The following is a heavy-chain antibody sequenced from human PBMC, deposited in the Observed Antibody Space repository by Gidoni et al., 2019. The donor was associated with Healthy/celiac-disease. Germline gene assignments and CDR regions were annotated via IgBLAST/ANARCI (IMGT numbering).Heavy chain of an antibody. V-gene: IGHV3-9*01. Sequence: EVQLVESGGGWVQPGRSLRLSCAASGFTFDDYAMHWVRQAPGKGLEWVSGISWNSGSIGYADSVKGRFTISRDNAKNSLYLQMNSLRAEDTALYYCAKDIVGFVGARGLGFDYWGQGTLVTVSS. CDR1: GFTFDDYA. D-gene: IGHD3-16*01. J-gene: IGHJ4*02. CDR3: AKDIVGFVGARGLGFDY. CDR2: ISWNSGSI.